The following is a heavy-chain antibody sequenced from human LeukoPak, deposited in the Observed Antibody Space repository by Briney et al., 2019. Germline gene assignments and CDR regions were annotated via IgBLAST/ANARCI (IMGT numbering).Heavy chain of an antibody. J-gene: IGHJ2*01. CDR1: GFTFSSYG. D-gene: IGHD6-19*01. CDR2: ISYDGSNK. Sequence: GGSLRLSCAASGFTFSSYGMHWVRQAPGKGLEWVAVISYDGSNKYYADSVKGRFTISRDNAKNSLYLQMNSLRAEDTAVYYCARDAIERAVAGYWYSDLWGRGTLVTVSS. V-gene: IGHV3-30*03. CDR3: ARDAIERAVAGYWYSDL.